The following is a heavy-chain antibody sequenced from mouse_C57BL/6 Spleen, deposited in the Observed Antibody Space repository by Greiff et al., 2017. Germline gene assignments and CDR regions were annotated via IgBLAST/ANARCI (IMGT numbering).Heavy chain of an antibody. CDR3: ARQGTYGSSYWYFDV. J-gene: IGHJ1*03. V-gene: IGHV2-6-1*01. Sequence: VKLEESGPGLVAPSQSLSITCTVSGFSLTSYGVHWVRQPPGKGLEWLVVIWSDGSTTYNSALKSRLSISKDNSKSQVFLKMNSLQTDDTAMYYCARQGTYGSSYWYFDVWGTGTTVTVSS. CDR1: GFSLTSYG. CDR2: IWSDGST. D-gene: IGHD1-1*01.